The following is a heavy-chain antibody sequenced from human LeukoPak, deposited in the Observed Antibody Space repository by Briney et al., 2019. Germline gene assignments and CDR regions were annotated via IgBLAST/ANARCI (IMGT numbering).Heavy chain of an antibody. D-gene: IGHD1-26*01. J-gene: IGHJ4*02. Sequence: GGSLRLSCAASGFNFSSYAMSWVRQAPGSGLEWVSVISGSAGGTYYADSVKGRFTISRDNSKNTLYLQMNSLRAEDTAVYYSAKGYSGSYFTYLDYWGQGTLVPVSS. V-gene: IGHV3-23*01. CDR2: ISGSAGGT. CDR1: GFNFSSYA. CDR3: AKGYSGSYFTYLDY.